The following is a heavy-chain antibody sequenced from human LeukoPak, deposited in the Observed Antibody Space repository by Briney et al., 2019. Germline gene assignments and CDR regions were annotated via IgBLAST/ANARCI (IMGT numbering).Heavy chain of an antibody. J-gene: IGHJ6*02. D-gene: IGHD4/OR15-4a*01. CDR1: GGTFTSSA. CDR3: ARDQGLTAPPPYGLDV. Sequence: ASVKVSCKTSGGTFTSSAITWVRQSPGQGLEWMGKIIPVLNITSYAQKFQGRVTITADTSTSTVYMELSSLRSEETAVYYCARDQGLTAPPPYGLDVWGQGTTVIVSS. V-gene: IGHV1-69*04. CDR2: IIPVLNIT.